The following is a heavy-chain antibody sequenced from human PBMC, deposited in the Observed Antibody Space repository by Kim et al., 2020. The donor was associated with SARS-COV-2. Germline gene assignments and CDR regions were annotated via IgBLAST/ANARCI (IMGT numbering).Heavy chain of an antibody. D-gene: IGHD3-22*01. CDR2: ISYDGSTK. CDR3: AGHYYDRGGYYRLDY. Sequence: GGSLRLSCVASGFTFSTYGMHWVRQAPGKGLEWVAVISYDGSTKNYADSVKGRITISRDNSKNTLYLQMNSLRAEDTAVYYCAGHYYDRGGYYRLDYWGQGPPVTVSS. V-gene: IGHV3-30*03. J-gene: IGHJ4*02. CDR1: GFTFSTYG.